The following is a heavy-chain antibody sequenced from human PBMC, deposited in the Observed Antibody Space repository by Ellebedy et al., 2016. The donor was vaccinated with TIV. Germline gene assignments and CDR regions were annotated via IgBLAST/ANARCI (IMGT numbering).Heavy chain of an antibody. CDR3: ATHGVDSGYDFGY. V-gene: IGHV4-34*01. CDR1: GGSSSHYF. D-gene: IGHD5-12*01. Sequence: SETLSLXXAVYGGSSSHYFWSWIRQPPGQGLEWIGEFTHYGTTNYSPSLKGRATISADTSKKQFSLHLTSVTAADTAMYYCATHGVDSGYDFGYWGQGTVVTVSS. J-gene: IGHJ4*02. CDR2: FTHYGTT.